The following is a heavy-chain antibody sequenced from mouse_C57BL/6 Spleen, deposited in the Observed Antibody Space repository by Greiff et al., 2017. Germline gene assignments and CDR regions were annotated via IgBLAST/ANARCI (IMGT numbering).Heavy chain of an antibody. CDR2: IDPSDSYP. Sequence: VQLQQPGAELVMPGASVKLSCKASGYTFTSYWMHWVKQRPGQGLEWIGEIDPSDSYPNSNQKFKGKSTLTVDKSSSTAYMQLSVLTSEDSAVYCCAPYYGSSYGCAYWGQGTLVTVSA. J-gene: IGHJ3*01. CDR1: GYTFTSYW. V-gene: IGHV1-69*01. D-gene: IGHD1-1*01. CDR3: APYYGSSYGCAY.